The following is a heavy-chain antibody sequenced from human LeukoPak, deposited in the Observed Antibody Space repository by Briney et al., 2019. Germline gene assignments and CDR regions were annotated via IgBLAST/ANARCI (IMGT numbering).Heavy chain of an antibody. CDR3: ARGRWGTGDY. J-gene: IGHJ4*02. V-gene: IGHV4-59*01. CDR1: GGSISSYY. D-gene: IGHD3-16*01. CDR2: IYYSGST. Sequence: SETLSLTCTVSGGSISSYYWSWIRQPPGKGLVWIGYIYYSGSTNYNPSLKSRVTISVDTSKNQFSLKLSSVTAADTAVYYCARGRWGTGDYWGQGTLVTVSS.